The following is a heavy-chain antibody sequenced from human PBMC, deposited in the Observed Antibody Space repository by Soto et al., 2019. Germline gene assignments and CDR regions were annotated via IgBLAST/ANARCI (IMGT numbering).Heavy chain of an antibody. CDR2: IYYSGST. Sequence: PSETLSLTCTVSGGSISSYYWSWIRQPPGKGLEWIGYIYYSGSTNYNPSLKSRVTISVDTSKNQFSLKLSSVTAADTAVYYCARVFGGYSPYFDSWGQGTLVTVSS. D-gene: IGHD3-10*01. J-gene: IGHJ4*02. CDR1: GGSISSYY. V-gene: IGHV4-59*08. CDR3: ARVFGGYSPYFDS.